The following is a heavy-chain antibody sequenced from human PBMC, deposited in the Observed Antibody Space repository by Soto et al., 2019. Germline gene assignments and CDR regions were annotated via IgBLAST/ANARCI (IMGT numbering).Heavy chain of an antibody. CDR2: ISSSSSTI. V-gene: IGHV3-48*02. CDR1: GFTFSSYS. Sequence: EVQLVESGGGLVQPGGSLRLSCAASGFTFSSYSMNWVRQAPGKGLEWVSYISSSSSTIDYADSVKGRFTISRDNAKNSLYLQMNSLREEDTAVYYWARDLAVRGVIIIRTEDFDYWGQGTLVTVSS. D-gene: IGHD3-10*01. J-gene: IGHJ4*02. CDR3: ARDLAVRGVIIIRTEDFDY.